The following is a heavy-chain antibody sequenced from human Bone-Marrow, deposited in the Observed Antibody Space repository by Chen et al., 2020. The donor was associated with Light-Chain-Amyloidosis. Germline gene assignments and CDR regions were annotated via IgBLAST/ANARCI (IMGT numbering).Heavy chain of an antibody. CDR1: GFIFSSYS. D-gene: IGHD3-3*01. J-gene: IGHJ4*02. Sequence: EVQLVESGGGLVKPGGSLRLSCAASGFIFSSYSMNWVRQAPGKGLEWVSSSSRSSSYIHYADSVKGRFTISRDNAKNSLYLQMNSLRAEDTAVYYCARRGDFWNGYYYFDYWGQGTLVTVSS. V-gene: IGHV3-21*01. CDR2: SSRSSSYI. CDR3: ARRGDFWNGYYYFDY.